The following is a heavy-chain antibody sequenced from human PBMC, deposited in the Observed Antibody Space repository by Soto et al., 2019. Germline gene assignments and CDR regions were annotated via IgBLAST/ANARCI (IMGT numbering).Heavy chain of an antibody. CDR2: IYHSGTT. J-gene: IGHJ1*01. D-gene: IGHD4-17*01. CDR1: GDSVSSGAYY. V-gene: IGHV4-61*08. CDR3: ARSDYGDYRHQH. Sequence: QVQLQESGPGLVKPSETLSLTCTVSGDSVSSGAYYWCWIRQPPGKGLEWIGYIYHSGTTNYNPSLKSRVTISLDTSKNQFSLKLTSVTAADTAVYYCARSDYGDYRHQHWGQGTLVTVSS.